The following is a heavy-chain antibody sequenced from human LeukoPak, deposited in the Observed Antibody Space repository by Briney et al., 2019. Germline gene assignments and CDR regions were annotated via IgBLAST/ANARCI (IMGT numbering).Heavy chain of an antibody. D-gene: IGHD1-26*01. CDR1: GGSISSSSYY. V-gene: IGHV4-39*01. Sequence: SSETLSLTCTVSGGSISSSSYYWGWIRQPPGKGLEWIGSIYYSGSTYYNPSLKSRVTISVDTSKNQFSLKLSSVTAADTAVYYCARQNNSGSYYPENAFDIWGQGTVVTVSS. CDR2: IYYSGST. J-gene: IGHJ3*02. CDR3: ARQNNSGSYYPENAFDI.